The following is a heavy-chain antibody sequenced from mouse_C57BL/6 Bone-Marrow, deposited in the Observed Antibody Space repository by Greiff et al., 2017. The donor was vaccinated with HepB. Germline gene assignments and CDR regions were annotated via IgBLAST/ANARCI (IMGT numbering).Heavy chain of an antibody. CDR2: IHPSDSDT. J-gene: IGHJ3*01. Sequence: QVQLQQPGAELVKPGASVKVSCKASGYTFTSYWMHWVKQRPGQGLEWIGRIHPSDSDTNYNQKFKGKATLTVDKSSRTAYMQLSSLTSEDSAVYYCAIGRGYYGNYGAYWGQGTLVTVSA. V-gene: IGHV1-74*01. CDR3: AIGRGYYGNYGAY. CDR1: GYTFTSYW. D-gene: IGHD2-1*01.